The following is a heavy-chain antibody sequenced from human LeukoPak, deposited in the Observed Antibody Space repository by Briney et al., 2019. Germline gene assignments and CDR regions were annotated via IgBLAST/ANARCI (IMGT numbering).Heavy chain of an antibody. V-gene: IGHV3-23*01. J-gene: IGHJ4*02. CDR2: ISGSGGST. CDR1: GFTFSSCA. Sequence: GGSLRLSCAASGFTFSSCAMSWVRQAPGKGLEWVSAISGSGGSTYYADSVKGRFTISRDNSKNTLYLQMNSLRAEDTAVYYCAKDHTVRGVSDYWGQGTLVTVSS. CDR3: AKDHTVRGVSDY. D-gene: IGHD3-10*01.